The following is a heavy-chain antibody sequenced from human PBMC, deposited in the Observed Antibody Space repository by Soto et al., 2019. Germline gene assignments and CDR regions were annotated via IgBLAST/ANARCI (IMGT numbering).Heavy chain of an antibody. CDR1: GFTFSKYG. D-gene: IGHD1-1*01. J-gene: IGHJ3*02. CDR3: ARDDAFQNENGFDI. Sequence: QVQLVESGGGVVQPGRSLRLSCAASGFTFSKYGFHWVRQAPGKGLEWVAVIVNDGSEKYHADSVEGRFTISRDNSKDTLFLPMNSLRAEDTAVYYCARDDAFQNENGFDIWGQGTMVTVAA. CDR2: IVNDGSEK. V-gene: IGHV3-33*01.